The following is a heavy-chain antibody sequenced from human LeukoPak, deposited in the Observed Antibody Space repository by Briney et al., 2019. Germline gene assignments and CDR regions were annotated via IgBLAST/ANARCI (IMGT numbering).Heavy chain of an antibody. J-gene: IGHJ4*02. CDR1: GFTFSSYS. CDR3: ARIDFGGYYTVDY. D-gene: IGHD3-3*01. V-gene: IGHV3-21*01. Sequence: GGSLRLSCAASGFTFSSYSMNWVRQAPGKGLEWVSSISSSSSYIYYADSVKGRFTISRDNAKNSLYLQVNSLRAEDTAVYYCARIDFGGYYTVDYWGQGTLVTVSS. CDR2: ISSSSSYI.